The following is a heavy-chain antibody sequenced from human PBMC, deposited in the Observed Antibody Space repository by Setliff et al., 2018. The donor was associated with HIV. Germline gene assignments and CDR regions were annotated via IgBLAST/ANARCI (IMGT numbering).Heavy chain of an antibody. J-gene: IGHJ5*02. Sequence: SETLSLTCAVSGASITTNSYYWGWIRQTPEKGLEWIGDFYYSGTTYYNPSLKSRLSISADTSKNQFSLNLRFVTAADTALYYCARRTFGSGRFDPWGQGTPVTVSS. V-gene: IGHV4-39*07. CDR3: ARRTFGSGRFDP. D-gene: IGHD6-19*01. CDR2: FYYSGTT. CDR1: GASITTNSYY.